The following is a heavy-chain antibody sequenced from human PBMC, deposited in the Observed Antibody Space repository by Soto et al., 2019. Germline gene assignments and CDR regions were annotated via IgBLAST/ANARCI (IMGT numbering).Heavy chain of an antibody. D-gene: IGHD1-1*01. J-gene: IGHJ6*02. CDR3: ARYKDYYALDV. V-gene: IGHV4-30-4*01. Sequence: SETLSLTCTVSGGSISSGDYYWSWVRQPPGKGLEWIGYIFHSGNAYYNPSLESRLSISVDTSKNQFSLKLTSVAAADTAEYYCARYKDYYALDVWGPGTTVTVSS. CDR1: GGSISSGDYY. CDR2: IFHSGNA.